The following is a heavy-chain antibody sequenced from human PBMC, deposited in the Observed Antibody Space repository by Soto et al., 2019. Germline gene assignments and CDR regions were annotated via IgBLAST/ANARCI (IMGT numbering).Heavy chain of an antibody. J-gene: IGHJ3*02. CDR3: AASVTTAGGFDI. CDR1: GFTVSAKY. V-gene: IGHV3-53*01. CDR2: ISDAGIT. D-gene: IGHD4-17*01. Sequence: PAGSLTLSCAVSGFTVSAKYMIWVRQAPGKDLEWVSAISDAGITSYADSVKGRLTISRDKTKNTLSLLMDSLKVDDTAVYYCAASVTTAGGFDIWGQGTMVTVS.